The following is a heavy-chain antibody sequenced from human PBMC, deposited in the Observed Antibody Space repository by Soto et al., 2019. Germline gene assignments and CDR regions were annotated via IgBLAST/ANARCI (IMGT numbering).Heavy chain of an antibody. CDR2: IYYSGST. J-gene: IGHJ6*02. CDR1: GGSISSYY. D-gene: IGHD2-15*01. Sequence: ASETLSLTCTVSGGSISSYYWSWIRQPPGKGLEWIGYIYYSGSTNYNPSLKSRVTISVDTSKNQFSLKLSSVTAADTAVYYCARDPSGTYCSGGSCYSYHSTHGMDVWGQGATVTVSS. CDR3: ARDPSGTYCSGGSCYSYHSTHGMDV. V-gene: IGHV4-59*01.